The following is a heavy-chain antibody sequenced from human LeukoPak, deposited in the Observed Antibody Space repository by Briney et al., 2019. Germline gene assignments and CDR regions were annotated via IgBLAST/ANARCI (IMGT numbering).Heavy chain of an antibody. Sequence: PGGSLRLSRAASEFPFSSYVMHWVRQVPGKGLVWVSRISHDGRSRTYADSVKGRFTISRDNAENTLYLQMNSLRVEDTAVYFCARDRDYIFFDYWGQGALVTVSS. J-gene: IGHJ4*02. CDR3: ARDRDYIFFDY. V-gene: IGHV3-74*03. D-gene: IGHD4-4*01. CDR1: EFPFSSYV. CDR2: ISHDGRSR.